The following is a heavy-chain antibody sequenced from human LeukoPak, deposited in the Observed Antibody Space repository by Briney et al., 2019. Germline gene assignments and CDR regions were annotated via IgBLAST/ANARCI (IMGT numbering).Heavy chain of an antibody. V-gene: IGHV3-21*01. D-gene: IGHD6-13*01. J-gene: IGHJ4*02. Sequence: GGSLRLSCAASGFTFSSYSMNWVRQAPGKGLEWVSSISSSSSYIYYADSVKGRFTISRDNAKNSLYLQMNSLRAEDTAVYHCARDRKQLRGYFDYWGQGTLVTVSS. CDR3: ARDRKQLRGYFDY. CDR2: ISSSSSYI. CDR1: GFTFSSYS.